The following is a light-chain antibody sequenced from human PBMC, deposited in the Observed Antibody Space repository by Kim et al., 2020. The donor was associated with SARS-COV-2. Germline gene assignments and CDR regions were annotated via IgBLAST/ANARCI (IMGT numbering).Light chain of an antibody. Sequence: VLTQSPGTLSLSPGEKATLSCRASQSVSGTYLAWYKQKPGQAPRLLIYGASSRATGIPDRISGSGSGTDFTLTISRLEPEDFAVYYCQQFGTSSPLTFGQGTKVDIK. CDR2: GAS. CDR3: QQFGTSSPLT. J-gene: IGKJ1*01. V-gene: IGKV3-20*01. CDR1: QSVSGTY.